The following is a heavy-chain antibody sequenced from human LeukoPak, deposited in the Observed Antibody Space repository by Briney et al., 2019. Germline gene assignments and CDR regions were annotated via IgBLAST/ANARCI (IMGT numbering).Heavy chain of an antibody. CDR3: APSMAGFNWFDP. CDR1: ASTFSSNW. D-gene: IGHD6-19*01. J-gene: IGHJ5*02. V-gene: IGHV3-74*01. Sequence: GGSLRLSCAASASTFSSNWMHWVRQAPGKGLVWVSRISKDGSSTSYADSVKGRFTISRDNAKNTLYLQMSSLTAEDTAVYYCAPSMAGFNWFDPWGQGTLVTVSS. CDR2: ISKDGSST.